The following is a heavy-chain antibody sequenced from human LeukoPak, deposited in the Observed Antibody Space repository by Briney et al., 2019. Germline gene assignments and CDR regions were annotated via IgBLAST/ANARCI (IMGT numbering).Heavy chain of an antibody. D-gene: IGHD3-9*01. V-gene: IGHV1-8*01. J-gene: IGHJ4*02. Sequence: ASVKVSCKASGYTFTSYDINWVRQATGQGLEWMGWMNPNSGNTGYAQKFQGRVTMTRNTSISTAYMELSSLRSEDTAVYYCARARIGGYYDILTGYSSRNYYFDYWGQGTLVTVSS. CDR1: GYTFTSYD. CDR3: ARARIGGYYDILTGYSSRNYYFDY. CDR2: MNPNSGNT.